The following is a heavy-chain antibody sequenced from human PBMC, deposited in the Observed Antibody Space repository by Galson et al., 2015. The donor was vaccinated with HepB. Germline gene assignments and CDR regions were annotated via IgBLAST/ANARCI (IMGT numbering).Heavy chain of an antibody. CDR1: GFTVSSNY. CDR3: ARVPGDYDIWTGYYGAAFDI. V-gene: IGHV3-66*02. J-gene: IGHJ3*02. D-gene: IGHD3-9*01. CDR2: IYSGGST. Sequence: SLRLSCAASGFTVSSNYMSWVRQAPGKGLEWVSVIYSGGSTYYADSVKGRFTISRDNSKNTLYLQMNSLSAEDTAVYYCARVPGDYDIWTGYYGAAFDIGGQGTMVTVSS.